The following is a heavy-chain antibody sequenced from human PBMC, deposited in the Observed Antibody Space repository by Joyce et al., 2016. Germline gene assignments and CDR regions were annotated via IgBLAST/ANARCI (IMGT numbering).Heavy chain of an antibody. CDR3: ARGAGTTGDAIDI. J-gene: IGHJ3*02. Sequence: QVHLVESGGGVVQPGRSLRLSCAASEYTFTRYAIHWIRPGPSKGLEWVAMISYDGTNKYQVDAVKGRFTISRDSSKNTVFLQLNSLRPNDTGLYYCARGAGTTGDAIDIWGQGTLVSVSS. D-gene: IGHD1-1*01. CDR1: EYTFTRYA. CDR2: ISYDGTNK. V-gene: IGHV3-30*14.